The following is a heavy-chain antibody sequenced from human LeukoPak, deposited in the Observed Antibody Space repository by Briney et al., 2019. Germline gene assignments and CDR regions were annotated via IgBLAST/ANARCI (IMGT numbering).Heavy chain of an antibody. CDR3: AKGSLVGATTPFDY. J-gene: IGHJ4*02. CDR1: GFTFSSYG. Sequence: PGGSLRLSCAASGFTFSSYGMHWVRQAPGKGLEGVAVIWYDGSNKYYADSVKGRFTISRDNSKNTLYLQMNSLRAEDTAVYYCAKGSLVGATTPFDYWGQGTLVTVSS. V-gene: IGHV3-33*06. D-gene: IGHD1-26*01. CDR2: IWYDGSNK.